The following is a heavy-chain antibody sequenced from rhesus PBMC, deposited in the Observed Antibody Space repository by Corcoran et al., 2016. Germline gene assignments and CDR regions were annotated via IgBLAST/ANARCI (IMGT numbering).Heavy chain of an antibody. Sequence: QVQLQESGPGLVKPSETLSLTCAVSGYSISSGYYWGWIRQPPGKGLEYIGYISGSSGSTNYNPSLKSRVTISKDTSKNQFSLKLSSVTAADTAVYYCARLVGGSRYSFDYWGQGVLVTVSS. CDR1: GYSISSGYY. V-gene: IGHV4-99*01. D-gene: IGHD3-16*01. J-gene: IGHJ4*01. CDR3: ARLVGGSRYSFDY. CDR2: ISGSSGST.